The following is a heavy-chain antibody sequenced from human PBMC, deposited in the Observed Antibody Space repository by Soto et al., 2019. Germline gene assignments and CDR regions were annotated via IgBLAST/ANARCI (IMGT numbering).Heavy chain of an antibody. J-gene: IGHJ4*02. D-gene: IGHD3-10*01. V-gene: IGHV3-23*01. CDR2: ISGSGGST. Sequence: GGSLRLSCAASGFTFGSYSMNWVRQAPGKGLEWVSAISGSGGSTYYADSVKGRFTISRDNSKNTLYLQMNSLRAEDTAVYYCATPRKIRGRFDYWGQGTLVTVSS. CDR3: ATPRKIRGRFDY. CDR1: GFTFGSYS.